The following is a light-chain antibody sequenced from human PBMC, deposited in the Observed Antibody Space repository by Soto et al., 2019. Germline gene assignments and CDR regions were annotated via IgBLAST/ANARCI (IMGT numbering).Light chain of an antibody. Sequence: EIVMTRAPATVSVSPGESATLSCRASHSVSSYLAWYQQQPGQAPRIIIFDVSNRATGIPDRLSGSGSGTDFNLTISRLEPEDFAVYYCQKRSNWPPTFGPGTKVDIK. J-gene: IGKJ3*01. CDR1: HSVSSY. CDR3: QKRSNWPPT. V-gene: IGKV3-11*01. CDR2: DVS.